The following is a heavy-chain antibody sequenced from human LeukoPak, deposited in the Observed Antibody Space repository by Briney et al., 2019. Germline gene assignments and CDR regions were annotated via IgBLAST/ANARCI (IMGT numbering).Heavy chain of an antibody. V-gene: IGHV3-30*15. CDR1: GFTFSSYA. CDR3: AREDSGYYAPFDY. CDR2: ISYDGSNK. Sequence: GRSLRLSCAASGFTFSSYAMHWVRQAPGKGLEWVAVISYDGSNKYYADSVKGRFTISRDNSKNTLYLQMSSLRAEDTAVYYCAREDSGYYAPFDYWGRGTLVTVSS. J-gene: IGHJ4*02. D-gene: IGHD3-22*01.